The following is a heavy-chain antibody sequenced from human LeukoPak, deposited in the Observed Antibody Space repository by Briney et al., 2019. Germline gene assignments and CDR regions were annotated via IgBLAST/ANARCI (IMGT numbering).Heavy chain of an antibody. Sequence: HPGRSLRLSCAASGFTFSSYAMHWVRQAPGKGLEWVAVISYDGSNKYYADSVKGRFTISRDNPKNTLYLQMNSLRAKDTAVYYCASQYYDILTGYYSPFDYWGQGTLVTVSS. CDR1: GFTFSSYA. J-gene: IGHJ4*02. V-gene: IGHV3-30-3*01. CDR3: ASQYYDILTGYYSPFDY. D-gene: IGHD3-9*01. CDR2: ISYDGSNK.